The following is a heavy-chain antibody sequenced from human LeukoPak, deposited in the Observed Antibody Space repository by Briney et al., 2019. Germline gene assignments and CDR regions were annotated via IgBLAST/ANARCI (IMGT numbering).Heavy chain of an antibody. J-gene: IGHJ4*02. CDR2: ISYDGSNK. CDR3: ARDMSVYSSGPADY. Sequence: GGSLRLSCAASGFTFSSYGMHWVRQAPGKGLEWVAVISYDGSNKYYANSVKGRFTISRDNSKNTLYLQMNSLRAEDTAVYYCARDMSVYSSGPADYWGQGTLVTVSS. D-gene: IGHD6-19*01. CDR1: GFTFSSYG. V-gene: IGHV3-30*03.